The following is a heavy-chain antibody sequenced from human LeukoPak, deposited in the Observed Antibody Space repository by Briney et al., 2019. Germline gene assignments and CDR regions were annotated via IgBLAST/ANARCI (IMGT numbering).Heavy chain of an antibody. CDR2: FDPEDGET. V-gene: IGHV1-24*01. J-gene: IGHJ4*02. CDR1: GYTLTELS. Sequence: GASVKVSCKVSGYTLTELSMHWVRQAPGKGLEWIGGFDPEDGETIYAQKFQGRVTMTEDTSTDTAYMELSSLRSEDTAVYYCATGGLVGYSYGSDYFDYWGQGTLVTVSS. D-gene: IGHD5-18*01. CDR3: ATGGLVGYSYGSDYFDY.